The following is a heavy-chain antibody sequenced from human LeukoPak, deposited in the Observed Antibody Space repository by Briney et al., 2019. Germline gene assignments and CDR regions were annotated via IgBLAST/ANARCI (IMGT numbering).Heavy chain of an antibody. V-gene: IGHV3-15*01. CDR3: TTAYYYGSGSPDH. Sequence: PGGSLRLSCAASGFTFTNACMNWVRQAPGKGLEWVGHIKSKTDGGTTTYAAPVKGRFTISRDDSKDTLYLQMNNLKTVDTAVYYCTTAYYYGSGSPDHWGQGILVTVSS. D-gene: IGHD3-10*01. J-gene: IGHJ4*02. CDR1: GFTFTNAC. CDR2: IKSKTDGGTT.